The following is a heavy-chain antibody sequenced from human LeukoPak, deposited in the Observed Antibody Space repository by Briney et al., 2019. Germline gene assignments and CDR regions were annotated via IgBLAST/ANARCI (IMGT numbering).Heavy chain of an antibody. CDR1: GGSISSYY. J-gene: IGHJ5*02. Sequence: PSETLSLTCTVSGGSISSYYWSWIRQPAGKGLEWIGRIYASGGTNYNPSLKSRLTISVDKSKNQFSLRLSSVTAADTAVYYCARSVGYCSSASCYVTWLDPWGQGTLVTVSS. CDR3: ARSVGYCSSASCYVTWLDP. D-gene: IGHD2-2*01. CDR2: IYASGGT. V-gene: IGHV4-4*07.